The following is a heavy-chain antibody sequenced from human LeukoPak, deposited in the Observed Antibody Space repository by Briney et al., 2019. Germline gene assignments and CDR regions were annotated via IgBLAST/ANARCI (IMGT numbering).Heavy chain of an antibody. CDR3: ARDYWSDIVVVPVFDY. CDR2: IKQDGSQN. J-gene: IGHJ4*02. CDR1: GFTFSSYW. Sequence: GGSLRLSCVASGFTFSSYWMSWVRQAPGKGLEWVANIKQDGSQNYYVDSVKGRFTISRDNAKNSLYLQMNSPRAEDTAVYYCARDYWSDIVVVPVFDYWGQGTLVTVSS. D-gene: IGHD2-2*01. V-gene: IGHV3-7*01.